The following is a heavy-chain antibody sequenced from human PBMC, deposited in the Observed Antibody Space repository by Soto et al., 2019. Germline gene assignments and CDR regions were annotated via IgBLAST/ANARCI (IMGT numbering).Heavy chain of an antibody. CDR1: GFAFSTCA. Sequence: EVQLLESGGGLVQPGGSLRLSCAASGFAFSTCAMSWVRQAPGKGLEWVSSIDRGGGSTNYADSVKGRFTISRDNSKNTLYQQMNSLRAEDTAVYYCVKLLAQNFDYWGQGVLLPVSS. CDR3: VKLLAQNFDY. V-gene: IGHV3-23*01. CDR2: IDRGGGST. J-gene: IGHJ4*02.